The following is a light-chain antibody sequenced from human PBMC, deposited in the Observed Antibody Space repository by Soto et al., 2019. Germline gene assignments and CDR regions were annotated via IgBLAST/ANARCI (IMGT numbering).Light chain of an antibody. J-gene: IGKJ4*01. CDR3: QQYATAPLP. V-gene: IGKV3-20*01. CDR2: DVS. CDR1: QSVPTNY. Sequence: EIVLTQSPGTLSLSPGEGATLSCRASQSVPTNYLGWYKQKTGQAPRLLIYDVSNSATDVPDRFSGSGSETDFPLTISGLEPEDFAVSDCQQYATAPLPFGGGTKLEIK.